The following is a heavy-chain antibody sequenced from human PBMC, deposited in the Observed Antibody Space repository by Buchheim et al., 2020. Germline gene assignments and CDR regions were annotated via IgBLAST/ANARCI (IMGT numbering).Heavy chain of an antibody. CDR2: ISGSGGST. CDR1: GFTFSSYA. V-gene: IGHV3-23*01. J-gene: IGHJ5*02. CDR3: ALQGGYCSGGSCYPNWFDP. Sequence: EVQLLESGGGLVQPGGSLRLSCAASGFTFSSYAMSWVRQAPGKGLEWVSAISGSGGSTYYAHSVKGRFTISRHNSKNTLYLQMNSLRAEDTAVYYCALQGGYCSGGSCYPNWFDPWGQGTL. D-gene: IGHD2-15*01.